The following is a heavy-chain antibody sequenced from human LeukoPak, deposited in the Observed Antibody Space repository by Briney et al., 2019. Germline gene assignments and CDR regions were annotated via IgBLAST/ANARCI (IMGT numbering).Heavy chain of an antibody. Sequence: GGSLRLSCAASGFTFSTYGMHWVRQAPGKGLEWVAVIWYDGSNKYYANSVKGRFTISRDNSKNTLYLQMNSLRAEDTAVYYCAKGREVRYCSGGSCFDFDYWGQGTLVSVSS. CDR3: AKGREVRYCSGGSCFDFDY. V-gene: IGHV3-33*06. J-gene: IGHJ4*02. CDR1: GFTFSTYG. CDR2: IWYDGSNK. D-gene: IGHD2-15*01.